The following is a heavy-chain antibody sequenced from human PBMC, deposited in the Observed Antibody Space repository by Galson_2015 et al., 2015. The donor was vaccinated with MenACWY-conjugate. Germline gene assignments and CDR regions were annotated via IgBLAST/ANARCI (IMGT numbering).Heavy chain of an antibody. Sequence: SVKVSCKASGYTFSGHYIHWVRQAPGPGLEWMGRINPNTGSTIYAKNFQGRGTGPRDTSISPAFMVLTGLTSDAPAVYYCARGSEHWLVFDSWGQGTLITVSS. CDR1: GYTFSGHY. V-gene: IGHV1-2*06. CDR3: ARGSEHWLVFDS. D-gene: IGHD6-19*01. CDR2: INPNTGST. J-gene: IGHJ4*02.